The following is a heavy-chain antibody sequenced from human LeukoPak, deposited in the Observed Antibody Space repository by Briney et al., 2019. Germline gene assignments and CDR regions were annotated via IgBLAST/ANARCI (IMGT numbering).Heavy chain of an antibody. V-gene: IGHV3-23*01. D-gene: IGHD5-12*01. CDR3: AKTRGYDYNGAFDI. Sequence: TGGSLRLSCAASGFSFSTYYVNWVRQAPGKGLEWVSAISGSGGSTYYADSVKGRFTISRDNSKSTLFLQMNSLRAEDTAVYYCAKTRGYDYNGAFDIWGQGTLVTVSS. CDR1: GFSFSTYY. J-gene: IGHJ3*02. CDR2: ISGSGGST.